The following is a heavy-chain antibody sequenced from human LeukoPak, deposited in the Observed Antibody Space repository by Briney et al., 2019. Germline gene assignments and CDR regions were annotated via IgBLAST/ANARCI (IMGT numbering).Heavy chain of an antibody. CDR3: ASWRNYDYVWGSGYFDY. CDR2: IYSGGST. Sequence: GGSLRLSCAASGFTVSSNYMSWVRQAPGKGLEWVSVIYSGGSTYYAGSVKGRFTISRDNSKNTLYLQMNSLRAEDTAVYYCASWRNYDYVWGSGYFDYWGQGTLVTVSS. CDR1: GFTVSSNY. D-gene: IGHD3-16*01. V-gene: IGHV3-53*01. J-gene: IGHJ4*02.